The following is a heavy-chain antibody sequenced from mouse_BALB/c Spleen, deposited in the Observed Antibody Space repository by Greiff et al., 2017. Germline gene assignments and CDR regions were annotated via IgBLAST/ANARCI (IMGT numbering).Heavy chain of an antibody. J-gene: IGHJ4*01. D-gene: IGHD5-1*01. Sequence: VQLQESGPGLVAPSQSLSITCTVSGFSLTGYGVNWVRQPPGKGLEWLGVIWAGGSTNYNSALMSRLSISKDNSKSQVFLKMNSLQTDDTAMYYCAREVPYAMDYWGQGTSVTVSS. CDR2: IWAGGST. CDR1: GFSLTGYG. CDR3: AREVPYAMDY. V-gene: IGHV2-9*02.